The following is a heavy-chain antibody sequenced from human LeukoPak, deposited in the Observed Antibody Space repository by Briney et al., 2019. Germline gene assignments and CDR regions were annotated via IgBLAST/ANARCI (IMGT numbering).Heavy chain of an antibody. J-gene: IGHJ4*02. V-gene: IGHV3-23*01. Sequence: GGSLRLSCAASGFTFSRYAMSWVRQAPGKGLEWVSAISGSGGSTYYADSVKGRFTVSRDNSKNMSYLQMNSLRAEDTAVYYCAKYSNYARSYFFDSWGQGTLVTVSS. CDR3: AKYSNYARSYFFDS. CDR2: ISGSGGST. CDR1: GFTFSRYA. D-gene: IGHD4-11*01.